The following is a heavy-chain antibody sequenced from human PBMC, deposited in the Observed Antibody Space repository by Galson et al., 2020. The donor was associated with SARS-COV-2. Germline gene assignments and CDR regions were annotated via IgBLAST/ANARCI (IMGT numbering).Heavy chain of an antibody. Sequence: ASVKVSCKASGYTFTSYDINWVRQATGQGLEWMGWMNPNSGNTGYAQKFQGRVTMTRNTSISTAYMELSSLRSEDTAVYYCARVYVPNADWYYGMDVWGQGTTVTVSS. D-gene: IGHD2-21*01. CDR1: GYTFTSYD. CDR2: MNPNSGNT. V-gene: IGHV1-8*02. J-gene: IGHJ6*02. CDR3: ARVYVPNADWYYGMDV.